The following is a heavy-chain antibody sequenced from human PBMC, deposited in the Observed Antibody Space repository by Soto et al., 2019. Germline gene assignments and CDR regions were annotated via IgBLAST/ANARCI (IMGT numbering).Heavy chain of an antibody. D-gene: IGHD5-18*01. V-gene: IGHV3-48*01. Sequence: GGSLRLSCAASGFSFSSYWMHWVRQAPGEGQGLRRGLEWVSCISSSSSTIYYADSVKGRFTISRDNAKNSLYLQMNSLRAEDTAVYYCARDYSSYGPFDYWGQGTLVTVSS. CDR3: ARDYSSYGPFDY. CDR1: GFSFSSYW. CDR2: ISSSSSTI. J-gene: IGHJ4*02.